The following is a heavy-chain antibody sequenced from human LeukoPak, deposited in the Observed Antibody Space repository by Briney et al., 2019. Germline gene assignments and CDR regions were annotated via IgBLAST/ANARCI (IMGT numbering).Heavy chain of an antibody. Sequence: PGGSLRLSCAASGFAFSSYEMNWVRQAPGKGLEWVSYISTSGSTIYYADSVKGRFTISRDNAKNSLYLQMNSLRAEDTALYYCARVRGYDSSGSSDFQHWGQGTLVTVSS. CDR1: GFAFSSYE. CDR2: ISTSGSTI. CDR3: ARVRGYDSSGSSDFQH. D-gene: IGHD3-22*01. J-gene: IGHJ1*01. V-gene: IGHV3-48*03.